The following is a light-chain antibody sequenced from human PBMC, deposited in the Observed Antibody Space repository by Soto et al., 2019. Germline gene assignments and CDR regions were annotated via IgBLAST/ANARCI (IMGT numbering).Light chain of an antibody. V-gene: IGKV1-5*01. Sequence: DIQMTQSPSTLSASVGDRVTIPCRASQSISSWLAWYQQKPGKAPKLLIYDASSLESGVPSRFSGSGSGTEFTLTISSLQPVDFATYYCQQYNSYSRTFGQGTKVEIK. CDR3: QQYNSYSRT. CDR2: DAS. CDR1: QSISSW. J-gene: IGKJ1*01.